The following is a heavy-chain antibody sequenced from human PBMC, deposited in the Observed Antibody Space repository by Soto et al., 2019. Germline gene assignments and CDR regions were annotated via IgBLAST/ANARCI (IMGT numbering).Heavy chain of an antibody. CDR2: VIPMHGTE. CDR1: GGSFNGYF. CDR3: ATGLTTSGERRYIDV. V-gene: IGHV1-69*08. J-gene: IGHJ6*03. D-gene: IGHD1-1*01. Sequence: VPLVQSGAEMKKPGSSVRVSCKASGGSFNGYFITWVRQAPGHGLEWVGRVIPMHGTESHAQKFGDRITLTADTLTDTDCLDLRSLPSEGTAGDDCATGLTTSGERRYIDVWGKGTKVSGSS.